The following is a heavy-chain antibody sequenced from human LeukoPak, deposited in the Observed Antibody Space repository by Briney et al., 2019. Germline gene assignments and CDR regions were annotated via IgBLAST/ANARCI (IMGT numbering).Heavy chain of an antibody. Sequence: GGSLRLSCAASGFTFSSYGMHWVRQAPGKGLEWVAVIWYDGSNKYYADSVKGRFTISRDNSKNTLYLQMNSLRAEDTAVYYCARSIYYYGSGSYLDYYGMDVWGQGTTVTVSS. CDR1: GFTFSSYG. CDR2: IWYDGSNK. CDR3: ARSIYYYGSGSYLDYYGMDV. D-gene: IGHD3-10*01. J-gene: IGHJ6*02. V-gene: IGHV3-33*01.